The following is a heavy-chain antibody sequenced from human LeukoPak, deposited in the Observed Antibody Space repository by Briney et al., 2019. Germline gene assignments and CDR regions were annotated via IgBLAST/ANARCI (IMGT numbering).Heavy chain of an antibody. Sequence: GRSLRLSCAASGFTFSSYAMNWVRQTPGKGLEWVSFITGDAGTTSYADSVKGRFTISRDNSKNTLYLQLNSLSAEDTAVYYCAKTTGNGHWLIEYWGQGTLVTVSS. CDR3: AKTTGNGHWLIEY. CDR1: GFTFSSYA. V-gene: IGHV3-23*01. D-gene: IGHD4-23*01. J-gene: IGHJ4*02. CDR2: ITGDAGTT.